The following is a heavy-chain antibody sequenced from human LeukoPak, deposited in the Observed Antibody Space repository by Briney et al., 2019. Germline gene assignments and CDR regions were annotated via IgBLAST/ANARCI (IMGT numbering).Heavy chain of an antibody. J-gene: IGHJ4*02. CDR3: ARDPRVYYYDSSGYYDY. V-gene: IGHV3-23*01. Sequence: GGSLRLSCAASGFTLSNSAMSWVRQAPGKGLEWVSAISGSGDSTYYADSVKGRFTISRDNSKNTLYLQMNSLRAEDTAVYYCARDPRVYYYDSSGYYDYWGQGTLVTVSS. CDR2: ISGSGDST. CDR1: GFTLSNSA. D-gene: IGHD3-22*01.